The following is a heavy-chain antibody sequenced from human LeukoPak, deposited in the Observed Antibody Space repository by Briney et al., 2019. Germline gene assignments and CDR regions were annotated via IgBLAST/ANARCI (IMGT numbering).Heavy chain of an antibody. CDR2: ISAYNGNT. J-gene: IGHJ5*02. V-gene: IGHV1-18*01. D-gene: IGHD6-13*01. Sequence: ASVKVSCKASGYTFTSYGISWVRQAPGQGLEWMGWISAYNGNTNYAQKLQGRVTMTTDTSTSTAYMELRSLRSDDTAVYYCARVRYSSSIGGFDPWGQGTLVTVSS. CDR3: ARVRYSSSIGGFDP. CDR1: GYTFTSYG.